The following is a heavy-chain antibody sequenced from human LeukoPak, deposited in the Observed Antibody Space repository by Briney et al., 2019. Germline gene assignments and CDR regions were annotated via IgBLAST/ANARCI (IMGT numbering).Heavy chain of an antibody. CDR2: ISYDGSNK. J-gene: IGHJ4*02. D-gene: IGHD5-24*01. CDR1: GFTFSSYG. Sequence: PGGSLRLSCAASGFTFSSYGMHWVRQAPGKGLEWVAVISYDGSNKYYADSVKGRFTISRDNSKNTLYLQMNSLRAEDTAVYYCAKVEMATVPIDYWGQGTLVTVSS. CDR3: AKVEMATVPIDY. V-gene: IGHV3-30*18.